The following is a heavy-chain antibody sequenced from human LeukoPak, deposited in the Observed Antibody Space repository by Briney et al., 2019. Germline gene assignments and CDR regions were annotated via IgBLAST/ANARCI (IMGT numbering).Heavy chain of an antibody. V-gene: IGHV1-2*02. J-gene: IGHJ4*02. D-gene: IGHD2-8*02. CDR2: INAKSGDT. CDR1: GYTFTYYY. CDR3: ARQNTGQLEY. Sequence: ASVKVSCKASGYTFTYYYMHWVRQAPAQGLEWMGGINAKSGDTKYAQKFQARVTMTRDTSITTTYMEVSRLSSDDTAVYYCARQNTGQLEYWGRGTLVSVLS.